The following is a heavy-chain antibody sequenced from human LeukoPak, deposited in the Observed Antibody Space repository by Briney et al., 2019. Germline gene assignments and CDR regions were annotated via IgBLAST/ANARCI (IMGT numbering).Heavy chain of an antibody. V-gene: IGHV3-7*01. Sequence: GGSLRLSCAASGFTFATYGMHWVRQAPGKGLEWLANIKEDGSVKNYVDSVKGRFTISRDNAENSLYLQMNSLRAEDTALYYCARDRAYSTFDYWGQGTLVTVSS. J-gene: IGHJ4*01. CDR2: IKEDGSVK. D-gene: IGHD3-16*01. CDR1: GFTFATYG. CDR3: ARDRAYSTFDY.